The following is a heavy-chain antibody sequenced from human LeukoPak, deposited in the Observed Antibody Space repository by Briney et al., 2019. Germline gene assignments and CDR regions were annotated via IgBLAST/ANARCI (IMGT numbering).Heavy chain of an antibody. J-gene: IGHJ2*01. Sequence: GGSLRLSCAASGFTFSGYSMNWVRQAPGKGLEWVSSISRGSGSIYYADSLKGRVTISRDNAKNSLSLQMNSLRVEDTAVYYCARAPPYCGGDCSDRYFDLWGRGTLVTVSS. CDR2: ISRGSGSI. CDR1: GFTFSGYS. CDR3: ARAPPYCGGDCSDRYFDL. V-gene: IGHV3-21*01. D-gene: IGHD2-21*02.